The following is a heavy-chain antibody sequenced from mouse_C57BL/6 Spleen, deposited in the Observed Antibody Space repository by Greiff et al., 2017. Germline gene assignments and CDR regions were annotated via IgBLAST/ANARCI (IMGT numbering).Heavy chain of an antibody. V-gene: IGHV1-66*01. D-gene: IGHD1-1*01. Sequence: VKLMESGPELVKPGASVKISCKASGYSFTSYYIHWVKQRPGQGLDWIGWIYPGSGNTKYNEKFKGKATLTADTSSSTSYMQLSSLTSEDSAVYYYARGYDYGSTYYYAMDYWGQGTSVTVSS. CDR3: ARGYDYGSTYYYAMDY. CDR2: IYPGSGNT. CDR1: GYSFTSYY. J-gene: IGHJ4*01.